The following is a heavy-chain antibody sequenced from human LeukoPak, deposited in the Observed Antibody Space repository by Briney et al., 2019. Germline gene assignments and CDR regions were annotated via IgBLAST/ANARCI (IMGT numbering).Heavy chain of an antibody. D-gene: IGHD3-22*01. J-gene: IGHJ4*02. CDR1: GYTFTSYA. CDR2: INTNTGNP. Sequence: ASVKVSCKASGYTFTSYAMNWVRQAPGQGLEWMGWINTNTGNPTYAQGFTGRIVFSLDTSVSTAYLQISSLKTEDTAVYYCAVLSYDSSGYYYPFDYWGQGTLVTVSS. CDR3: AVLSYDSSGYYYPFDY. V-gene: IGHV7-4-1*02.